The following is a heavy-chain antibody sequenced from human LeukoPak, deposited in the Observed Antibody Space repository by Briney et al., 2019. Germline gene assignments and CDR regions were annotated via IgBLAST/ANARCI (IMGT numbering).Heavy chain of an antibody. Sequence: SGTLSLTYAVSGGSIRSSNWWSWVGPPPGEGLDWIGEIYHSGSTNYNPSLKSRVTISVDKSKNQFSLKLSSVTAADTAVYYCARYDGGDGGGVDYWGQGTLVTVSS. CDR3: ARYDGGDGGGVDY. CDR2: IYHSGST. D-gene: IGHD3-16*01. CDR1: GGSIRSSNW. J-gene: IGHJ4*02. V-gene: IGHV4-4*02.